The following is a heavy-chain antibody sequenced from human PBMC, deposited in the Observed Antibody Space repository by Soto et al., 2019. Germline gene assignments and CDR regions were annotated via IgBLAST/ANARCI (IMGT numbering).Heavy chain of an antibody. Sequence: SVKVSCKASGVTFSSYAISWVRQAPGQGLEWMGGIIPIFGTANYAQKFQGRVTITADESTSTAYMELSSLRSEDTAVYYCASTDGSGSSDYYYGMDVWGQGTTVTVSS. D-gene: IGHD3-10*01. V-gene: IGHV1-69*13. CDR2: IIPIFGTA. J-gene: IGHJ6*02. CDR3: ASTDGSGSSDYYYGMDV. CDR1: GVTFSSYA.